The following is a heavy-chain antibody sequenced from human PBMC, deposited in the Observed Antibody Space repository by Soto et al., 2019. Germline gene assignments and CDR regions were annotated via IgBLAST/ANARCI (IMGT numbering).Heavy chain of an antibody. J-gene: IGHJ4*02. CDR2: IIPIFGTA. V-gene: IGHV1-69*13. CDR3: ARARTRRGYSGYDRLDY. CDR1: GGTFSSYA. D-gene: IGHD5-12*01. Sequence: SVKVSCKASGGTFSSYAISWVRQAPGQGLEWMGGIIPIFGTANYAQKFQGRVTITADESTSTAYMELSSLRSEDAAVYYCARARTRRGYSGYDRLDYGGQGTLVEVSS.